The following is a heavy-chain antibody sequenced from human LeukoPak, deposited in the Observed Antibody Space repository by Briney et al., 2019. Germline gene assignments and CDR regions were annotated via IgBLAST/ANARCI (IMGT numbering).Heavy chain of an antibody. V-gene: IGHV3-53*01. D-gene: IGHD5-12*01. CDR1: GFTVSSNY. CDR3: ARDGGYSGYDSYYYYCGMDV. Sequence: GGSLRLSCAASGFTVSSNYMSWVRQAPGKGLEWVSVIYSGGSTYYADSVKGRFTISRDNSKNTLYLQMNSLRAEDTAVYYCARDGGYSGYDSYYYYCGMDVWGQGTTVTVSS. CDR2: IYSGGST. J-gene: IGHJ6*02.